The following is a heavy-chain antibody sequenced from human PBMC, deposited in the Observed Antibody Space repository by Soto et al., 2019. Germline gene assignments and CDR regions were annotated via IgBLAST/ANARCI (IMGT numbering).Heavy chain of an antibody. CDR2: INPNSGGT. D-gene: IGHD6-6*01. CDR3: AREENSSSSRDYYYMDV. J-gene: IGHJ6*03. CDR1: GYTFTGYY. V-gene: IGHV1-2*04. Sequence: ASVKVSCKASGYTFTGYYMHWVRQAPGQGLEWMGWINPNSGGTNYAQKFQGWVTMTRDTSISTAYMELSRLRSDDTAVYYCAREENSSSSRDYYYMDVWGKGTTVTVSS.